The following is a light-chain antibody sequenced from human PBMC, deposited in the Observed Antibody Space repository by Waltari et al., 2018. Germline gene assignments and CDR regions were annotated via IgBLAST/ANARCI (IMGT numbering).Light chain of an antibody. V-gene: IGKV3-20*01. CDR2: AAS. J-gene: IGKJ1*01. Sequence: VLTQSSGTLSCSAGGRATLSCMASQNVSKYLAWYQQRPGQAHRLLIYAASTRATGIPDRFSGRGSGTDFSLTISRLEPEDFAVYYCQNHERLPAKFGQGTKVEIK. CDR1: QNVSKY. CDR3: QNHERLPAK.